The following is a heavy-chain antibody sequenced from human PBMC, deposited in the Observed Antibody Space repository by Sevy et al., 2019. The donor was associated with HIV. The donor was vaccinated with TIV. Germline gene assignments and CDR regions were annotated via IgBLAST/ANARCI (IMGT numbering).Heavy chain of an antibody. Sequence: GESLKISCQGSGYRFSNNWVAWVRQRPGKGLEWMGMIYPGNSDTRYSPSFQGQVIISADKSISTAYVQWRSLKASDTAIYYCASGAHLPLDRFDFWGQGTGVTVSS. CDR1: GYRFSNNW. D-gene: IGHD1-26*01. CDR3: ASGAHLPLDRFDF. CDR2: IYPGNSDT. J-gene: IGHJ3*01. V-gene: IGHV5-51*01.